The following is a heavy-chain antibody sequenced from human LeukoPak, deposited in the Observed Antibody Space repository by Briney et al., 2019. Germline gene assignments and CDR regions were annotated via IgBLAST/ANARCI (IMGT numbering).Heavy chain of an antibody. V-gene: IGHV3-21*01. J-gene: IGHJ4*01. CDR3: ARAIAVAGCFDY. D-gene: IGHD6-19*01. Sequence: GGSLRLSCAASGFTFSSYSMNWVRQAPGKGLEWVSSISSSSSYIYYADSVKGRFTISRDNAKNSLYLQMNSLRAEDTAVYYFARAIAVAGCFDYGGQEPWSPSPQ. CDR1: GFTFSSYS. CDR2: ISSSSSYI.